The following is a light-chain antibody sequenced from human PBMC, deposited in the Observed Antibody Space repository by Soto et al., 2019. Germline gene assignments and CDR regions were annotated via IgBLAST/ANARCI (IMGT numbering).Light chain of an antibody. CDR1: QSVSSD. V-gene: IGKV3-15*01. CDR2: SAS. CDR3: QQYNNWPRT. J-gene: IGKJ1*01. Sequence: EIVMTQSPATLSVSPGERATLSCRASQSVSSDLAWYHQTPGQAPRLLIYSASTRATGIPARFSGSGSGTEFTLTINSLQSEDFAVYYCQQYNNWPRTFGQGTKGDIK.